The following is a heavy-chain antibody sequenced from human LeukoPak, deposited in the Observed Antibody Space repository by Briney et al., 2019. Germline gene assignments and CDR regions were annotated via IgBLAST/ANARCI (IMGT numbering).Heavy chain of an antibody. J-gene: IGHJ4*02. V-gene: IGHV4-59*01. D-gene: IGHD2-15*01. Sequence: SETLSLTCSFSGGSLSGYYWSWLRQPPGKGLEWIGYDYCGGNTNYNPSLKSRVTISVDTSKNQFSLKLSSVTAADTAVYYCARDQFGVAAPWGQGTLVTVSS. CDR3: ARDQFGVAAP. CDR1: GGSLSGYY. CDR2: DYCGGNT.